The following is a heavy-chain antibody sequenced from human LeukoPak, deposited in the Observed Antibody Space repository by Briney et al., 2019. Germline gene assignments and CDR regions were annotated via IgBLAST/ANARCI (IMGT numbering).Heavy chain of an antibody. CDR3: ARDGYNYGSLDY. V-gene: IGHV3-23*01. D-gene: IGHD5-24*01. Sequence: GGSLRLSCAASGFTFSSYAMSWVRQAPGKGLEVVSAISGSGGSTYYADSVEGRFTISRDNSKNALYLQMNSLRAGDPAVYYCARDGYNYGSLDYWGQGTLVTVSS. J-gene: IGHJ4*02. CDR2: ISGSGGST. CDR1: GFTFSSYA.